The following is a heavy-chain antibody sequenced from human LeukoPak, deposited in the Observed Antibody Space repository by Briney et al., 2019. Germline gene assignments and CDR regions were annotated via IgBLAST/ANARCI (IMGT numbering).Heavy chain of an antibody. D-gene: IGHD3-10*01. J-gene: IGHJ4*02. CDR3: ARVYQGVSLFDGIDY. CDR2: ISTSSSYI. V-gene: IGHV3-21*01. Sequence: GGSLRLSCAASGFTFSSYSMNWVRQAPGKGLEWVSSISTSSSYINYADSVKGRFTISRDNAKKSLYLQMNSLRAEDTAVYYCARVYQGVSLFDGIDYWGQGTLVTVSS. CDR1: GFTFSSYS.